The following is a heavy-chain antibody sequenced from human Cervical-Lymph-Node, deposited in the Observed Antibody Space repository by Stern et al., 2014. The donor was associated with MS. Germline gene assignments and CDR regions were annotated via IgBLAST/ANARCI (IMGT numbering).Heavy chain of an antibody. D-gene: IGHD1-26*01. CDR1: GFTFGVYA. V-gene: IGHV3-9*01. J-gene: IGHJ4*02. Sequence: QLVESGGGLVQPGKSLRLSCAASGFTFGVYAMHWVRQAPGKGLEWVSGIDDNLGNIAYADSVKGRFTISRDNAKNSLYLQMNSLRPEDTALYYCAKDVGGIRRNLDFWGQGTLVTVSS. CDR2: IDDNLGNI. CDR3: AKDVGGIRRNLDF.